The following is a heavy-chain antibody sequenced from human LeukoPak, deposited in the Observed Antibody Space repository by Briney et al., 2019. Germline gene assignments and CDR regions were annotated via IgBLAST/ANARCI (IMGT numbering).Heavy chain of an antibody. CDR1: GGSISSYY. Sequence: PSETLSLTCTVSGGSISSYYWSWIRQPPVKELEWIGYIYYSGSTNYNPSLKSRVTISVDTSKNQFSLKLSSVTAADTAVYYCARVRVVRASFDYWGQGTLVTVSS. CDR3: ARVRVVRASFDY. CDR2: IYYSGST. V-gene: IGHV4-59*01. J-gene: IGHJ4*02. D-gene: IGHD1-26*01.